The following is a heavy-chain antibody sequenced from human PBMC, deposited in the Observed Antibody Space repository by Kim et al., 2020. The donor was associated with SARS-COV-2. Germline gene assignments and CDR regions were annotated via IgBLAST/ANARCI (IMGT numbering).Heavy chain of an antibody. CDR1: GFTLGNYA. CDR3: AKAGGPSCYNHLGN. V-gene: IGHV3-23*01. D-gene: IGHD2-2*02. J-gene: IGHJ4*02. CDR2: LSGSGDRT. Sequence: GGSLRLSCAASGFTLGNYAMGWARLAPGRGLEWVSVLSGSGDRTYYADSVKGRFTISRDNSKSTLYLQMNSLKVEDTAIYYCAKAGGPSCYNHLGNWGQGTLVTVSS.